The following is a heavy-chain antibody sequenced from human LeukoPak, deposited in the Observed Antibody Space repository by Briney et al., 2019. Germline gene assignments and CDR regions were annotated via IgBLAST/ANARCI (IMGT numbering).Heavy chain of an antibody. Sequence: SQTLSLTCAISGDSVSSNSAAWNWIRHSPSRGLEWLGRTYYRSKWSTDYAVSVKSRITVNPDTTKNPFSLQLNSVTPEDTAVYYCARLENWAFDFWGQGTLITVSS. D-gene: IGHD7-27*01. J-gene: IGHJ4*02. CDR1: GDSVSSNSAA. CDR3: ARLENWAFDF. CDR2: TYYRSKWST. V-gene: IGHV6-1*01.